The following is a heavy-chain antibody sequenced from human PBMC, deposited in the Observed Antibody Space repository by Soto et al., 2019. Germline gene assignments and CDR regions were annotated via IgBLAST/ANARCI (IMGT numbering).Heavy chain of an antibody. J-gene: IGHJ5*02. D-gene: IGHD6-6*01. CDR2: INPNSGGT. Sequence: ASVKVSCKASGYTFTSYGISWVRQAPGQGLEWMGWINPNSGGTNYAQKFQGWVTMTRDTSISTAYMELSRLRSDDTAVYYCARDGNSSSRWFDPWGQGTLVTVSS. CDR1: GYTFTSYG. CDR3: ARDGNSSSRWFDP. V-gene: IGHV1-2*04.